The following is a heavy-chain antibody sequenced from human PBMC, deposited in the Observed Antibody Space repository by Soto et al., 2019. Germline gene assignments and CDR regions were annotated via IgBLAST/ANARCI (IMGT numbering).Heavy chain of an antibody. CDR3: ARRYGAYGGAYYYYYGMDV. D-gene: IGHD4-17*01. V-gene: IGHV1-69*06. CDR1: GGTFSSYA. CDR2: SIPIFGTA. Sequence: QVQLVQSGAEVKKPGSSVKVSCKASGGTFSSYAISWVRQAPGQGLEWMGGSIPIFGTANYAQKFQGRVTITADKSTSTAYMELSSLRSEDTAVYYCARRYGAYGGAYYYYYGMDVWGQGTTVTVSS. J-gene: IGHJ6*02.